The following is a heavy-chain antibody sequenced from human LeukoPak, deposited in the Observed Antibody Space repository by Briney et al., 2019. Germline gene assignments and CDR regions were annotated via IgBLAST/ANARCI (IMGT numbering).Heavy chain of an antibody. CDR2: ISTTGGST. D-gene: IGHD3/OR15-3a*01. CDR3: AKDRDLIFDP. CDR1: GLTFSTYP. J-gene: IGHJ5*02. Sequence: GGSLRLPCAASGLTFSTYPMAWVRQGPGKGLEWVSAISTTGGSTYYADSVKGRFTISRDNSKNTLYLQMNSLRAEDTAIYYCAKDRDLIFDPWGQGTLVTVSS. V-gene: IGHV3-23*01.